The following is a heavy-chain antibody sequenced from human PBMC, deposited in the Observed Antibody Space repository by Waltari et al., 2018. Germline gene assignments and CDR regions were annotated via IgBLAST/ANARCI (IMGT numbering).Heavy chain of an antibody. J-gene: IGHJ4*02. Sequence: QVQLVQSGAEVKKPGASVKVSCKASGYTFTSYDINWVRQATGQGLEWMGWMNPNSGNTGYAQKFQGRVTITRNTSISTAYMGLSSLRSEDTAVYYCARGRFTPTAIDTFDFDYWGQGTLVTVSS. V-gene: IGHV1-8*03. CDR1: GYTFTSYD. CDR2: MNPNSGNT. CDR3: ARGRFTPTAIDTFDFDY. D-gene: IGHD5-18*01.